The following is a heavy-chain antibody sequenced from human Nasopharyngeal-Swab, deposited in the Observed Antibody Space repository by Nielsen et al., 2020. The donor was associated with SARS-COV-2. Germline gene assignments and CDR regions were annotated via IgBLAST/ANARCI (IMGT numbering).Heavy chain of an antibody. V-gene: IGHV4-4*02. Sequence: SETLSLTCAVSGGSISSSNWWSWVRQPPGKGLEWIGEIYRSGSTYYHPSLKSRVTISVDTAKNQFSLKLSSVTAADTAVYYCARHGGWFGELADYYYGMDVWGQGTTVTVSS. CDR2: IYRSGST. CDR1: GGSISSSNW. D-gene: IGHD3-10*01. J-gene: IGHJ6*02. CDR3: ARHGGWFGELADYYYGMDV.